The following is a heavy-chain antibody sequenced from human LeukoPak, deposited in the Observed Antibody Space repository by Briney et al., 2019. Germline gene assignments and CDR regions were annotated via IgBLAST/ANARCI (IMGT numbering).Heavy chain of an antibody. D-gene: IGHD3-9*01. V-gene: IGHV3-21*01. CDR3: ATYYDILTGYFDY. J-gene: IGHJ4*02. CDR2: ISSSSSYI. CDR1: GFTFSSYS. Sequence: TGGSLRLSCAASGFTFSSYSMNLVRQAPGKGLEWVSSISSSSSYIYYADSVKGRFTISRDNAKNSLYLQMNSLRAEDTAVYYCATYYDILTGYFDYWGQGTLVTVSS.